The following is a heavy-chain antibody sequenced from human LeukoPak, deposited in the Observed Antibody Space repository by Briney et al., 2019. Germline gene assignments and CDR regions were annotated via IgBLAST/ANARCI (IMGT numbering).Heavy chain of an antibody. CDR1: GGTFSSYA. Sequence: SVEVSCKASGGTFSSYAISWVRQAPGQGLEWMGRIIPIFGTANYAQKFQGRVTITTDESTSTAYMELSSLRSEDTAVYYCATDDPLGSGYYFTYWSQGTLVTVSS. CDR3: ATDDPLGSGYYFTY. J-gene: IGHJ4*02. D-gene: IGHD3-22*01. V-gene: IGHV1-69*05. CDR2: IIPIFGTA.